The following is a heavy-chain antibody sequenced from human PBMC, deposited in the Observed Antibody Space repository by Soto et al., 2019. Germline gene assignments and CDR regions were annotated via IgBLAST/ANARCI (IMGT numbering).Heavy chain of an antibody. CDR2: IKSKTDGGTT. CDR3: TTPEFDAASSYFDY. J-gene: IGHJ4*02. D-gene: IGHD6-25*01. Sequence: GGSLRLSCAASGFTFSNAWMSWVRQAPGKGLEWVGRIKSKTDGGTTDYAAPVKGRFTISRDDSKNTLYLQMNSLKTEDTAVYYCTTPEFDAASSYFDYWGQGTLVTVSS. V-gene: IGHV3-15*01. CDR1: GFTFSNAW.